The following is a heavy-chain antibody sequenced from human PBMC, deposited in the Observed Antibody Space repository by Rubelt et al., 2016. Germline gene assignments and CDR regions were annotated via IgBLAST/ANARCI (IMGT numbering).Heavy chain of an antibody. D-gene: IGHD5-12*01. J-gene: IGHJ4*02. CDR2: IGTSGGST. CDR1: GFTFSSYA. V-gene: IGHV3-23*01. CDR3: AREGGYDFGGDY. Sequence: EVQLLESGGGLVQPGGSLRLSCAASGFTFSSYAMSWVRQAPGEGLECVSLIGTSGGSTYYADSVKGRFTISRDNAKNTLYLQMNSLSAEDTAVYYCAREGGYDFGGDYWGQGTLVTVSS.